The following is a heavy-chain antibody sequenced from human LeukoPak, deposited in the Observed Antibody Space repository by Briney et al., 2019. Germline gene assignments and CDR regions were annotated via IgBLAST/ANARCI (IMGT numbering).Heavy chain of an antibody. CDR3: ARFSAIAAAGHIDY. D-gene: IGHD6-13*01. Sequence: ASVKVSCKASGHTFTSYGISWVRQAPGQRLEWMGWINAGNGNTKYSQKFQGRVTITRDTSASTAYMELSSLRSEDTAVYYCARFSAIAAAGHIDYWGQGTLVTVSS. CDR1: GHTFTSYG. V-gene: IGHV1-3*01. CDR2: INAGNGNT. J-gene: IGHJ4*02.